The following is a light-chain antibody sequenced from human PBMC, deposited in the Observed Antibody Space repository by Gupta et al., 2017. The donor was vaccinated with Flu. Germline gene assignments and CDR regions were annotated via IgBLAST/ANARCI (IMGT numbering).Light chain of an antibody. Sequence: DIQMTQSPSFVSASVGDRVTIACRASQGIGSWLAWYQQKPGRAPKLLISVASSLQSGVPSRFSGSGYETDFTLTISSLQPEDFATYYCQQANTFPITFGQGTRMDIK. V-gene: IGKV1-12*01. J-gene: IGKJ5*01. CDR3: QQANTFPIT. CDR2: VAS. CDR1: QGIGSW.